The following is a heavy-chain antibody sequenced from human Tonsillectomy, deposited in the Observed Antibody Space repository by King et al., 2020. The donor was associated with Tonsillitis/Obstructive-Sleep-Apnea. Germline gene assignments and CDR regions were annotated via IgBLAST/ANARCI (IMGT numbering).Heavy chain of an antibody. CDR3: VHTPVLEGHVTGYFDF. J-gene: IGHJ4*02. CDR2: IYWDGDK. D-gene: IGHD2-21*02. V-gene: IGHV2-5*02. Sequence: ITLKESGPTKVKPTQTLTLTCTFSGFSLSTSGVGVGWIRQPPGKALEWLALIYWDGDKRYSPSLKSRLTITKDTSKNLVVLTMTNMDPVDTATYYCVHTPVLEGHVTGYFDFWGQGILVTVFS. CDR1: GFSLSTSGVG.